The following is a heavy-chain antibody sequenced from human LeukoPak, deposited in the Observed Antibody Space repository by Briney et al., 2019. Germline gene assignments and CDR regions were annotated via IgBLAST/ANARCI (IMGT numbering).Heavy chain of an antibody. J-gene: IGHJ4*02. D-gene: IGHD4-23*01. CDR1: GGSISSYY. CDR2: IYYSGSI. CDR3: ASSLGTTVVDY. V-gene: IGHV4-59*01. Sequence: NPSETLSLTCTVSGGSISSYYWSWIRQPPGKGLEWIGYIYYSGSINYNPSLKSRVTISVDTSKNQFSLKLSSVTAADTAVYYCASSLGTTVVDYWGQGTLVTVSS.